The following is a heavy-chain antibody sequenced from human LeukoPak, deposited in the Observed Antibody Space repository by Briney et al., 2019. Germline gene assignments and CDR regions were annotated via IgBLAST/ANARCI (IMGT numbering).Heavy chain of an antibody. J-gene: IGHJ5*02. D-gene: IGHD1-1*01. CDR3: ARDRGNSNWFDP. CDR1: GFTVSSNY. Sequence: PGGSLRLSCAASGFTVSSNYMSWVRQAPGKGLVWVSRMNSDGITTSYADSVKGRFIISRDNAKNTLYLQMNSLRAEDTAVYYCARDRGNSNWFDPWGQGTLVTVSS. CDR2: MNSDGITT. V-gene: IGHV3-74*01.